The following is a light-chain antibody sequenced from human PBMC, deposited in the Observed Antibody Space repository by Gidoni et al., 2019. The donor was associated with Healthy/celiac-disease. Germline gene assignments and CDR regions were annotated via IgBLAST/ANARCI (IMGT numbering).Light chain of an antibody. J-gene: IGKJ1*01. CDR2: SAS. CDR1: QRVSSN. CDR3: QQYNNWPPWT. V-gene: IGKV3-15*01. Sequence: EIVMTQSPATLSVSPGERATLSCRSSQRVSSNLAWYQQKPGQAPRLLIYSASTRATGIPARFSGSGSGTEFTLTISSLQSEDFAVYYCQQYNNWPPWTCXQXTKVEIK.